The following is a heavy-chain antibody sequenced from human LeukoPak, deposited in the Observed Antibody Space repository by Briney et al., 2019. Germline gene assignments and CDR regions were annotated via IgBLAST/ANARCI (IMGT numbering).Heavy chain of an antibody. CDR1: RFAFSDYY. Sequence: GGSLRLSCAASRFAFSDYYMSWIRQAPGKGLEWVSYISSRGDTIFYADSVRGRFAISRDNAERALYLQMNGLRAEDTAVYYCVRDRNGYYSFDYWGQGTLVTVSS. J-gene: IGHJ4*02. D-gene: IGHD3-22*01. CDR2: ISSRGDTI. CDR3: VRDRNGYYSFDY. V-gene: IGHV3-11*01.